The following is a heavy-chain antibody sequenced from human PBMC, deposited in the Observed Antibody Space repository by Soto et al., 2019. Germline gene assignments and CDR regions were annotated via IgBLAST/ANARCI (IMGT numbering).Heavy chain of an antibody. V-gene: IGHV4-34*01. J-gene: IGHJ3*02. Sequence: SETLSLTCAVYGGSFSGYYWSWIRQPPGKGLEWIGEINHSGSTNYNPSLKSRVTISVDTSKNQFSLKLSSVTAADTAVYYCARGVQRYPRRDAFDSWGQGTMVTVSS. CDR1: GGSFSGYY. CDR2: INHSGST. CDR3: ARGVQRYPRRDAFDS. D-gene: IGHD3-9*01.